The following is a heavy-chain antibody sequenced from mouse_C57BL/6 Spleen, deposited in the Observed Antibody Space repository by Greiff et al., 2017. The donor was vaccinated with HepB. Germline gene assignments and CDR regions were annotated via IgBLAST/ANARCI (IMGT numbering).Heavy chain of an antibody. J-gene: IGHJ4*01. CDR1: GYTFTGYW. V-gene: IGHV1-9*01. D-gene: IGHD1-1*01. CDR2: IFPGSGST. CDR3: SRRVRSYAMDY. Sequence: QVQLQESGAELMKPGASVKISCKATGYTFTGYWIKWVKQRPGHGLEWIGEIFPGSGSTNYNEKFKGKATLTADTSSNTAYMQLSSLTTEDSAIYYCSRRVRSYAMDYWGQGTSVTVSS.